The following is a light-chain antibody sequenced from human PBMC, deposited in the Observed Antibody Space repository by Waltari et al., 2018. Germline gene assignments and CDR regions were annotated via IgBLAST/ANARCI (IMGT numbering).Light chain of an antibody. CDR2: NDD. CDR1: TIESKS. Sequence: SYVLTQPPSVSVAPGQTATITCGGNTIESKSVHGYQQKPGQAPEGVVYNDDHRPSGIPERFSGADSGNTATLTITRVEAGDEADYYCQVWDSSDDYEVFGGGTKLTVL. V-gene: IGLV3-21*02. J-gene: IGLJ2*01. CDR3: QVWDSSDDYEV.